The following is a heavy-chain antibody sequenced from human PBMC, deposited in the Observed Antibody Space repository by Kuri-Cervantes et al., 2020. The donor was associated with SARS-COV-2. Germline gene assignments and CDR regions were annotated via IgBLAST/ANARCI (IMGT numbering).Heavy chain of an antibody. J-gene: IGHJ4*02. CDR2: VYYSGTT. V-gene: IGHV4-38-2*01. D-gene: IGHD3-3*01. CDR3: ARHAPSILRFLQWTQPAHNFDY. CDR1: GYSISSGYY. Sequence: GSLRLSCAVSGYSISSGYYWGWIRQPPGKGLEWIGSVYYSGTTYYNPSLRSRVTKSLDTSKNQLSLNLNSVTAADTAVFYCARHAPSILRFLQWTQPAHNFDYWGQGTLVTVSS.